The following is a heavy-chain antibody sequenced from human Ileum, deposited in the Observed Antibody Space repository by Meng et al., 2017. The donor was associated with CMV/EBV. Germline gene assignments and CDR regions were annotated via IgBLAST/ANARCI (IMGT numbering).Heavy chain of an antibody. Sequence: GEFGGGLFQAGGSLRLSWAASGLTVSSNYMSWVRQAPGKGLEWVSVIYSGGSTYYADSVKGRFTISRDNSKNTLYLQMNSLRVEDTAVYYCARMSYWGQGTLVTVSS. CDR2: IYSGGST. V-gene: IGHV3-53*01. CDR3: ARMSY. J-gene: IGHJ4*02. CDR1: GLTVSSNY.